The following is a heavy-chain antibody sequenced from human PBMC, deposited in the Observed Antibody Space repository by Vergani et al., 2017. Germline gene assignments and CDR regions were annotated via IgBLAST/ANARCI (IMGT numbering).Heavy chain of an antibody. CDR1: GYPFTSYW. D-gene: IGHD2-2*01. CDR2: IYPGDSDS. Sequence: EVQLVQSGGEVKKPGESLKISCKGSGYPFTSYWMAWVRQAPGKGLEWMGIIYPGDSDSRSTPSFQGQVTMSVDKSIDTAYLSWRSLKAADTATYFCVRLRGASCVGTTCYPDYWGQGTLVRVSS. J-gene: IGHJ4*02. CDR3: VRLRGASCVGTTCYPDY. V-gene: IGHV5-51*03.